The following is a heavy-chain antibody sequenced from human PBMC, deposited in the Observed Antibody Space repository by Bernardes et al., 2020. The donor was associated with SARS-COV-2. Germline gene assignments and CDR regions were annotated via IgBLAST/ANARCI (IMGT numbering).Heavy chain of an antibody. V-gene: IGHV1-8*01. CDR3: ARVVKIPYYDILNGYYYYYGMDV. J-gene: IGHJ6*02. Sequence: ASVRVSCKASGYTFTSYDITWVRQATGKGLEWMGWMNPNSGNTGYAQKFHGRVTMTRNTSISTAYMELSSLRSEDTAVYYCARVVKIPYYDILNGYYYYYGMDVWSQGTTVTVSS. D-gene: IGHD3-9*01. CDR1: GYTFTSYD. CDR2: MNPNSGNT.